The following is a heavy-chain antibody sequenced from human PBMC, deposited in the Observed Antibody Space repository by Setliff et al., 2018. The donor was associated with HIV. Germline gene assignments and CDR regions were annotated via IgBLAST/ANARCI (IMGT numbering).Heavy chain of an antibody. J-gene: IGHJ6*03. D-gene: IGHD3-22*01. Sequence: SETLSLTCAVYGGSFSGYYWSWIRQPPGKGLEWIGGINHSGSINYNPSLKSRVTISVDTSKNQFSLKLSSVTAADTAVYYCARNPAIPFYDSSGYYYRYYYYYMDVWGKGTTVTVSS. V-gene: IGHV4-34*01. CDR1: GGSFSGYY. CDR2: INHSGSI. CDR3: ARNPAIPFYDSSGYYYRYYYYYMDV.